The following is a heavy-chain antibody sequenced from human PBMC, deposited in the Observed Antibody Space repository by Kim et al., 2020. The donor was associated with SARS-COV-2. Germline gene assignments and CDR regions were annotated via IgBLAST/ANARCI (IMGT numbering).Heavy chain of an antibody. Sequence: ASVKVSCKASGYTVTSYYIHWVRQAPGQGLEWMGIINPSGGSTSNAQKFQGRVTMTRDTSTSTVYMELSGLISEDTAMYFCARDLGPSGVYYYYGMDVWGQGTTVTVSS. J-gene: IGHJ6*02. CDR2: INPSGGST. CDR3: ARDLGPSGVYYYYGMDV. D-gene: IGHD3-10*01. CDR1: GYTVTSYY. V-gene: IGHV1-46*01.